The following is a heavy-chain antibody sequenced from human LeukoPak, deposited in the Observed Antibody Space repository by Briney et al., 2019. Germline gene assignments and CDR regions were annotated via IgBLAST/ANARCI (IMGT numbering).Heavy chain of an antibody. CDR2: INHSGST. Sequence: SETLSLTCTVSGGSISSYYWSWIRQPPGKGLEWIGEINHSGSTNYNPSLKSRVTISVDTSKNQFSLKLSSVTAADTAVYYCARGRRQGYGSGMHFYDYWGQGTLVTVSS. J-gene: IGHJ4*02. CDR3: ARGRRQGYGSGMHFYDY. V-gene: IGHV4-34*01. CDR1: GGSISSYY. D-gene: IGHD3-10*01.